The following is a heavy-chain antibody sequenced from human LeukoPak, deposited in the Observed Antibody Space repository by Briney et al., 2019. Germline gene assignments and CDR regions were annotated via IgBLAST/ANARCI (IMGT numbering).Heavy chain of an antibody. Sequence: PSETLSLTCTVSGGSISSGDFYWSWIRQPPEKGLEWIGYIFYTGTTNYNPSLKSRVTISVDTSKNHFSLKLSSVTAADTAVYYCARSSVYGYGSGTYGVAFDIWGQGTMVTVSS. CDR1: GGSISSGDFY. V-gene: IGHV4-30-4*01. D-gene: IGHD3-10*01. CDR3: ARSSVYGYGSGTYGVAFDI. CDR2: IFYTGTT. J-gene: IGHJ3*02.